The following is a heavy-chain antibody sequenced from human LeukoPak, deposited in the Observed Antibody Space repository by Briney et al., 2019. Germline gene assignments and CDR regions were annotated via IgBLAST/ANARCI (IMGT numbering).Heavy chain of an antibody. Sequence: SETLSLTCTVSGDSISTSNSYWGWIRQPPGKGLEWIGSIYYSGNTYYNASLKSRVTISVDTSKNQFSLKLSSVNAADTAVYYCTRDGYNAHAFDIWGQGTMVTVSS. V-gene: IGHV4-39*07. D-gene: IGHD5-24*01. CDR2: IYYSGNT. CDR1: GDSISTSNSY. J-gene: IGHJ3*02. CDR3: TRDGYNAHAFDI.